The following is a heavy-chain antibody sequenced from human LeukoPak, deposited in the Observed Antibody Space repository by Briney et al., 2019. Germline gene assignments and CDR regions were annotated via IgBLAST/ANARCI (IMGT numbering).Heavy chain of an antibody. CDR3: ARDQQLWFKYYFDY. J-gene: IGHJ4*02. D-gene: IGHD5-18*01. CDR2: IYYSGST. CDR1: GGSISSSSYY. V-gene: IGHV4-39*07. Sequence: PSETLSLTCTVSGGSISSSSYYWGWIRQPPGKGLEWIGSIYYSGSTYYNPSLKSRVTISVDTSKNQFSLKLSSVTAADTAVYYCARDQQLWFKYYFDYWGQGTLVTVSS.